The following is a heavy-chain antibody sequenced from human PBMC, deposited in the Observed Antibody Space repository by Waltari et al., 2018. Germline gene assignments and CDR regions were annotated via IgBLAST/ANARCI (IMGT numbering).Heavy chain of an antibody. Sequence: QVQLQESGPGLVKPSETLSLTCTVSGGSISSYYWSWIRQPPGKGLEWIGYIYYSGSTNYNPSLESRVTISVDTSKTQFSLKLSSVTAADPAVYYCAREDVVGATFLFDYWGQGTLVTVSS. CDR2: IYYSGST. J-gene: IGHJ4*02. D-gene: IGHD1-26*01. CDR1: GGSISSYY. CDR3: AREDVVGATFLFDY. V-gene: IGHV4-59*01.